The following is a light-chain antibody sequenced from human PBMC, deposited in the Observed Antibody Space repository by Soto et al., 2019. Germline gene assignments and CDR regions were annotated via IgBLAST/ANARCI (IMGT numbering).Light chain of an antibody. CDR3: SSYRNSNTLV. J-gene: IGLJ2*01. CDR2: EVS. Sequence: QSALTQPASGSGSPGQSITISCTGTSNDVGGYNYVSWYQHHPGKAPKLMIYEVSNRPSGVSNRFSGSKSGNTASLTISGLQAEDEADYYCSSYRNSNTLVFGGGTKLTVL. V-gene: IGLV2-14*01. CDR1: SNDVGGYNY.